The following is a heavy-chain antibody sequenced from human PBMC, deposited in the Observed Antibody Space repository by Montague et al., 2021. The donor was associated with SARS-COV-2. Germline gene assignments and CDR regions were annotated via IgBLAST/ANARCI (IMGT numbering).Heavy chain of an antibody. J-gene: IGHJ4*02. CDR3: AKHLVPWYYFDY. D-gene: IGHD3-16*01. Sequence: SLRLSCAASGFFFNSYVMSWVRQAPGKGLEWVSSISGGSETINYADSVKGRFTIFRDRSKNTLYLQLNNLRADDAAVYYCAKHLVPWYYFDYWGQGTLVTVSS. CDR1: GFFFNSYV. V-gene: IGHV3-23*01. CDR2: ISGGSETI.